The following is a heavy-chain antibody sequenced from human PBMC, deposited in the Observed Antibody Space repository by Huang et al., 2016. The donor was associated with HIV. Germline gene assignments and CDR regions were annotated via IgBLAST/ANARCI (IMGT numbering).Heavy chain of an antibody. CDR3: TTYLTTGFDY. V-gene: IGHV3-15*01. Sequence: EVQLVESGGGLVKPGGSLRLSCAASGFTFSNAWMSWVRQAPGKWLEWVGRLKSKTYGGTTDYAAPVKGRFTISRDDSKNTLYLQMNSLKTEDTAVYYCTTYLTTGFDYWGQGTLVTVSS. CDR1: GFTFSNAW. J-gene: IGHJ4*02. D-gene: IGHD1-1*01. CDR2: LKSKTYGGTT.